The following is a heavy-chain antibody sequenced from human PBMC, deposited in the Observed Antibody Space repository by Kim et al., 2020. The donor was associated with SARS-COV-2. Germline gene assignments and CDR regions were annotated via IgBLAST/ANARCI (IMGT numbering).Heavy chain of an antibody. J-gene: IGHJ4*02. CDR3: AKHGGSSIAARGIDY. Sequence: DPGKGRFPISRDNSKNTLYLKMNSLRAEDTAVYFWAKHGGSSIAARGIDYWGQGTLVTVSS. V-gene: IGHV3-23*01. D-gene: IGHD6-6*01.